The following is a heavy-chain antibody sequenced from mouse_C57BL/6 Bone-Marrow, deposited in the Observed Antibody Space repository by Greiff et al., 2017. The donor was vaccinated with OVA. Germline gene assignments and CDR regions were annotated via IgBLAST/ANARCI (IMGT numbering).Heavy chain of an antibody. CDR3: TAITTVFAEY. CDR2: IDPENGDT. V-gene: IGHV14-4*01. D-gene: IGHD1-1*01. CDR1: GFNIKDDY. Sequence: EVQLQQSGAELVRPGASVKLSCPASGFNIKDDYMHWVKQRPEQGLEWIGWIDPENGDTEYASKFQGKATITADPSSNKAYLQLSSLTSEDTAVYYCTAITTVFAEYWGQGTSVTVSS. J-gene: IGHJ4*01.